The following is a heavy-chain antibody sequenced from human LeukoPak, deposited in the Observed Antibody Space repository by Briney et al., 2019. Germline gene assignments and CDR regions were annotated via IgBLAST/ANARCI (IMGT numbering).Heavy chain of an antibody. Sequence: SETLSLTCTVSGGSISSYYWSWIRQPPGKGLEWIGYIYYSGSTTYNPSLKSRVTISVDTSKNQFSLKLSSVTAADTAVYYCARGALMVYAVRVQNDAFDIWGQGTMVTVSS. J-gene: IGHJ3*02. V-gene: IGHV4-59*12. D-gene: IGHD2-8*01. CDR2: IYYSGST. CDR3: ARGALMVYAVRVQNDAFDI. CDR1: GGSISSYY.